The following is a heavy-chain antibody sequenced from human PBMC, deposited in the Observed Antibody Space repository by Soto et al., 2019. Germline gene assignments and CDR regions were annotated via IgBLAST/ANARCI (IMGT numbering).Heavy chain of an antibody. J-gene: IGHJ4*02. V-gene: IGHV3-7*04. D-gene: IGHD1-26*01. CDR1: ESTVRRDW. CDR2: TNPDGSEK. Sequence: PGGSLRLSCAISESTVRRDWMNWVRQAPGKGLEWVAHTNPDGSEKYYADSVKGRFTITRDNANNLLYLQMNSLRVGDTAMYYCSGGVGDAFWGQGTLVTVS. CDR3: SGGVGDAF.